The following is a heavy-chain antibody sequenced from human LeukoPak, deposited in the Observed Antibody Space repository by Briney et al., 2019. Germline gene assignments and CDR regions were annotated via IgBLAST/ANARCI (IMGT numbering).Heavy chain of an antibody. D-gene: IGHD3-22*01. CDR2: IYPGDSDT. CDR3: ARQRGDYYDSSGYCDY. J-gene: IGHJ4*02. Sequence: GESLKISCKGSGYRFNAYWIGWVRQMPGKGLEWMGIIYPGDSDTRYSPSFQGQVTISADKSISTAYLQWSSLRASDTAMYYCARQRGDYYDSSGYCDYWGQGTLVTVSS. CDR1: GYRFNAYW. V-gene: IGHV5-51*01.